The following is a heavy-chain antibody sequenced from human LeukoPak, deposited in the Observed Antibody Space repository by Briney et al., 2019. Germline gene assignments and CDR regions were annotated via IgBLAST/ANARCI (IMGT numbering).Heavy chain of an antibody. V-gene: IGHV3-30*18. CDR2: ISYDGSNK. CDR3: AKDPVGYYSSSWYPPDY. D-gene: IGHD6-13*01. Sequence: GGSLRLSCAASGFTFSSYGMHWVRQAPGKGLEWVAVISYDGSNKYYADSVKGRFTISRDNSKNTLYLQMSSLRAEDTAVYYCAKDPVGYYSSSWYPPDYWGQGTLVTVSS. J-gene: IGHJ4*02. CDR1: GFTFSSYG.